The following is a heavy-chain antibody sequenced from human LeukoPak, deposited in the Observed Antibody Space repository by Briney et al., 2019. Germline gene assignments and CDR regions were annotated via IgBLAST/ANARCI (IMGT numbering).Heavy chain of an antibody. CDR2: ISYDGSNK. V-gene: IGHV3-30*04. CDR3: VRCTLIVVVVAAHGGAFDI. J-gene: IGHJ3*02. D-gene: IGHD2-15*01. CDR1: GFTFSNYP. Sequence: GGSLRLSCAASGFTFSNYPLHWVRQAPGKGLEWVTIISYDGSNKYYADSVKGRFTISRDNSKNSLYLQMNSLRAEDTAVYYCVRCTLIVVVVAAHGGAFDIWGQGTMVTVSS.